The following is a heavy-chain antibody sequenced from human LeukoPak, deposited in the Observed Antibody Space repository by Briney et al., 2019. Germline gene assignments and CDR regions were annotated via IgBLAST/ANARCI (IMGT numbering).Heavy chain of an antibody. CDR3: ARHGGAYGFDY. D-gene: IGHD4-17*01. V-gene: IGHV4-59*08. CDR2: IYYIGST. CDR1: GGSTSSYY. J-gene: IGHJ4*02. Sequence: SETLSLTCTVSGGSTSSYYWSWIRQPPGKGLEWIGCIYYIGSTNYNPSLKSRVTISVDTSKNQFSLKLRSVTAADTAVYYCARHGGAYGFDYWGQGTLVTVSS.